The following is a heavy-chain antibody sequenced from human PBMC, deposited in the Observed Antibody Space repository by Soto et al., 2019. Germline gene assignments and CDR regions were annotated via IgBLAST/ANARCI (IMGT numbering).Heavy chain of an antibody. Sequence: PSETLSLTCAVSGGSISSSNWWSWVRQPPGKGLEWIGEIYHSGSTNYNPSLKSRVTISVDKSKNQFSLKLSSATAADTAVYYCARGYSSSWTHWYYYYGMDVWGQGTTVTVSS. J-gene: IGHJ6*02. V-gene: IGHV4-4*02. D-gene: IGHD6-13*01. CDR1: GGSISSSNW. CDR2: IYHSGST. CDR3: ARGYSSSWTHWYYYYGMDV.